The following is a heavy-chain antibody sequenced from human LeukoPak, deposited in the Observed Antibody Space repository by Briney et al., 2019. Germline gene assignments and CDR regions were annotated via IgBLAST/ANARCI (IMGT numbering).Heavy chain of an antibody. CDR1: GDSISRDY. V-gene: IGHV4-59*01. CDR2: MYYGGSA. J-gene: IGHJ4*02. CDR3: ARGAPSDSSGYRDPSFDY. D-gene: IGHD3-22*01. Sequence: NSSETLSLTCSVSGDSISRDYWTSIRQPPGKGLEWIGHMYYGGSAKYNPSLQSRVTISVDMSKNQFSLKLSSVTAADTAVYYCARGAPSDSSGYRDPSFDYWGQGTLVTVSS.